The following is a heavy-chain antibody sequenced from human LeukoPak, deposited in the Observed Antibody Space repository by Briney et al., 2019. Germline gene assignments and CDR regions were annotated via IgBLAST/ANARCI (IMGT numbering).Heavy chain of an antibody. CDR3: ARGGLAWNSGSYFDY. Sequence: ASVKVSCKASGYTFTSYYMHRVRQAPGQGLEWMGIISPDGGSTSYAQKFQGRVTMPRDTSTSTVYMELSSLRSEDTAVYYCARGGLAWNSGSYFDYWGQGTLVTVSS. V-gene: IGHV1-46*01. D-gene: IGHD1-26*01. CDR1: GYTFTSYY. J-gene: IGHJ4*02. CDR2: ISPDGGST.